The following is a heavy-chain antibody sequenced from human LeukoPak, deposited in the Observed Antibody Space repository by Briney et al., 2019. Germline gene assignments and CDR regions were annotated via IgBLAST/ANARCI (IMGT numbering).Heavy chain of an antibody. D-gene: IGHD1-26*01. V-gene: IGHV1-2*02. Sequence: ASVKVPCKASGYTFTGYYVHWVRQAPGQGLEWMGWINPNSGGTNYAQKFQGRVTMTRDTSISTAYMELSRLRSDDTAVYYCARGSGSYFGPTGYWGQGTLVTVSS. CDR3: ARGSGSYFGPTGY. J-gene: IGHJ4*02. CDR2: INPNSGGT. CDR1: GYTFTGYY.